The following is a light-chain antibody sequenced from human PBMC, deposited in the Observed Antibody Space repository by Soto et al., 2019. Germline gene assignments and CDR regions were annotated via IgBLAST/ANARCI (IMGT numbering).Light chain of an antibody. J-gene: IGLJ3*02. V-gene: IGLV2-14*01. CDR1: SSDVGGYNY. CDR2: EVS. CDR3: SSYTSSSTRV. Sequence: QSALTQPASVSGSPGQSINISCTGTSSDVGGYNYVSWFQHHPGKAPKLMIYEVSNRPSGVSNRFSGSKSGNTASLTISGLQAEDEADYYCSSYTSSSTRVFGGGTKLTVL.